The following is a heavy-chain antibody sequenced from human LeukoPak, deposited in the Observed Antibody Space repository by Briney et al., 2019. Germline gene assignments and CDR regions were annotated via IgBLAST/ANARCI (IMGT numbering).Heavy chain of an antibody. D-gene: IGHD5-18*01. V-gene: IGHV3-21*01. CDR2: ISSSSSYI. Sequence: GGSLRLSCAASGFTFSSYSMNWVRQAPGKGLEWVSSISSSSSYIYYADSVKGRFTISRDNAKNSLYLQMNSLRAEDTAVYYCARDPRAWIQLGGVFGYWGQGTLVTVSS. CDR1: GFTFSSYS. J-gene: IGHJ4*02. CDR3: ARDPRAWIQLGGVFGY.